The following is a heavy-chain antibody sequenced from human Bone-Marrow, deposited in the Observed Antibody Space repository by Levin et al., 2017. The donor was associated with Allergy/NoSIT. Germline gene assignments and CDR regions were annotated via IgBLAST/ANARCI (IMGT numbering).Heavy chain of an antibody. CDR2: INPDSGAT. CDR3: ARSMAQYDY. V-gene: IGHV1-2*06. D-gene: IGHD5-24*01. CDR1: GFTFTEYY. Sequence: EASVKVSCKASGFTFTEYYIHWVRQAPGEGLEWMGRINPDSGATDSAQKFQDRVTMTRDTSTSTAYLELSRLRSDDTAIYYCARSMAQYDYWGQGTLVTVSS. J-gene: IGHJ4*02.